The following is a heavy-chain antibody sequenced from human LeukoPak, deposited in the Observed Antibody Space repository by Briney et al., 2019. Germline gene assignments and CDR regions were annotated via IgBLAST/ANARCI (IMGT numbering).Heavy chain of an antibody. V-gene: IGHV4-34*01. J-gene: IGHJ5*02. CDR1: GGSFIGYF. CDR2: INHSGST. CDR3: ASTSYYDILTGYSTRNWSDP. Sequence: SETLSLTCAVYGGSFIGYFWNWIRQPPGKGLEWIGEINHSGSTNYNPSLKSRVTISVDTSKNQFSLKLSSVTAADTAVYYCASTSYYDILTGYSTRNWSDPWGQGTLVTVSS. D-gene: IGHD3-9*01.